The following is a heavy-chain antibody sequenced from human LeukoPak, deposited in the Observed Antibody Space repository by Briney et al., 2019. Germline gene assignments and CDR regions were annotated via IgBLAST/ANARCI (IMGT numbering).Heavy chain of an antibody. CDR1: GFTFVSYA. J-gene: IGHJ4*02. CDR2: INGGSDTT. CDR3: AKALDTYGYMRFDY. V-gene: IGHV3-23*01. Sequence: GGSLRLSCATSGFTFVSYAMTWVRQAPGKGLEWVSAINGGSDTTYYADSVKGRFTVSRDRSTNTLFLQMSSLRAEDSGMYYCAKALDTYGYMRFDYWGQGTLVTVSS. D-gene: IGHD5-24*01.